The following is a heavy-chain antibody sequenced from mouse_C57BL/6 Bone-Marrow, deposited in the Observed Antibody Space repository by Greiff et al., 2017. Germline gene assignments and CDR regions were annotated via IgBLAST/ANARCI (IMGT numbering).Heavy chain of an antibody. CDR3: ARESYDYSFAY. D-gene: IGHD2-4*01. Sequence: QVQLQQPGAELVRPGTSVKLSCKASGYTFTSYWMHWVKQRPGQGLEWIGVIDPSDSYTNYNQKFKGKATLTVDTSSSTAYLQLSSLRSEDSAVYYSARESYDYSFAYWGEGTLLTVSA. J-gene: IGHJ3*01. V-gene: IGHV1-59*01. CDR1: GYTFTSYW. CDR2: IDPSDSYT.